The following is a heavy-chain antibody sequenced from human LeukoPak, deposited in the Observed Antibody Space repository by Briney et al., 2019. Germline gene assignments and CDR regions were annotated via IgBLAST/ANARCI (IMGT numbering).Heavy chain of an antibody. J-gene: IGHJ6*03. CDR3: ARAQNYGGNSLFGYYYYYMDV. CDR2: ISSSGSTI. D-gene: IGHD4-23*01. Sequence: GGSLRLSCAASGFTFSSYEMNWVRQAPGKGLEWVSYISSSGSTIYYADSVKGRFTISRDNAKNSLYLQMNSLRAEDTAVYYCARAQNYGGNSLFGYYYYYMDVWGKGTTVTVSS. CDR1: GFTFSSYE. V-gene: IGHV3-48*03.